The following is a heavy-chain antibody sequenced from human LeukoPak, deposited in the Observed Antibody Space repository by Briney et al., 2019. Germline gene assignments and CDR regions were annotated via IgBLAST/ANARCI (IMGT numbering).Heavy chain of an antibody. J-gene: IGHJ4*02. CDR3: AYSSSWRKFDY. CDR1: GFTVSSNY. D-gene: IGHD6-13*01. V-gene: IGHV3-66*01. CDR2: IYSGGST. Sequence: GGSLRLSCAASGFTVSSNYMSWVRQAPGKGLEWVSVIYSGGSTYYADSVKGRFTISRDNSKNTLYLQTNSLRAEDTAVYYCAYSSSWRKFDYWGQGTLVTVSS.